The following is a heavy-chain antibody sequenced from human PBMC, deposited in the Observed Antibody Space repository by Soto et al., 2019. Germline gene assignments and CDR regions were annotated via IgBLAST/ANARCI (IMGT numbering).Heavy chain of an antibody. V-gene: IGHV3-30*18. CDR3: AKDSMGSSWYGLRYYYYGMDV. D-gene: IGHD6-13*01. CDR2: ISYDGSNK. J-gene: IGHJ6*02. CDR1: GFTFSSYG. Sequence: GGSLRLSCAASGFTFSSYGMHWVRQAPGKGLEWVAVISYDGSNKYYADSVKGRFTISRDNSKNTLYLQMNSLRAEDTAVYYCAKDSMGSSWYGLRYYYYGMDVWGQGTTVTVSS.